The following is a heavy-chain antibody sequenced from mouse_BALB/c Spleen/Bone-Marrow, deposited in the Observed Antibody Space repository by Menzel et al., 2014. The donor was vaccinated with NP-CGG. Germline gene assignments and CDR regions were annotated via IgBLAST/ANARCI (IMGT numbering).Heavy chain of an antibody. CDR2: VNPYNGGT. CDR1: GYTFTDYY. J-gene: IGHJ2*01. D-gene: IGHD2-1*01. Sequence: EVQGVESGPELVKPGASVKMSCKASGYTFTDYYMDWVKQSHGESFEWIGRVNPYNGGTSYNQKFKGKATLTVDKSSSTAYMELNSLTSEDSAVYYCARGIYYGNYFDYWGKGTTLTVSS. V-gene: IGHV1-19*01. CDR3: ARGIYYGNYFDY.